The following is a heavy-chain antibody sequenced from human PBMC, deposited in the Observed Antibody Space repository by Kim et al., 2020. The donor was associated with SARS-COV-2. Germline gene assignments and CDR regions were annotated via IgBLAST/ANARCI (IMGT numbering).Heavy chain of an antibody. V-gene: IGHV4-61*01. D-gene: IGHD2-21*02. J-gene: IGHJ5*02. CDR3: AREWRGGNSVWFDP. CDR2: IYYSGST. Sequence: SETLSLTCTVSGGSVSSGSYYWSWIRQPPGKGLEWIGYIYYSGSTNYNPSLKSRVTISVDTSKNQFSLKLSSVTAADTAVYYCAREWRGGNSVWFDPWGQGTLVTVSS. CDR1: GGSVSSGSYY.